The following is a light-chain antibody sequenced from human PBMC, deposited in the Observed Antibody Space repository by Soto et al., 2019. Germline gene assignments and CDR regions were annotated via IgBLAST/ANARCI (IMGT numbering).Light chain of an antibody. Sequence: EIVGTQSQSTLCWCGLVIATLSGRPSQSVSSNLAWYQQKPGQAPRLLIYGASTRATGFPARFSGSGSGTEFTLTISSLQSEDFAVYYCQQYKNWPLSFGGGTKVGIK. V-gene: IGKV3-15*01. CDR3: QQYKNWPLS. CDR1: QSVSSN. CDR2: GAS. J-gene: IGKJ4*01.